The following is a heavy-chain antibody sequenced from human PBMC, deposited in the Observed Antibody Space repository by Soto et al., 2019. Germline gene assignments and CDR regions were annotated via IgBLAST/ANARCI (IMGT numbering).Heavy chain of an antibody. V-gene: IGHV4-39*01. CDR3: ARSPRRLSGSRAEKTRRNWFDP. D-gene: IGHD3-3*01. CDR2: IYYSGGT. CDR1: GGSISSSSYY. J-gene: IGHJ5*02. Sequence: SSETLSLTCTVSGGSISSSSYYWGWIRQPPGKGLEGIGRIYYSGGTYYNPSLKSRVNISVDTSKNHFSLKLSSVTAADTAVYYCARSPRRLSGSRAEKTRRNWFDPWGQGTLVTVSS.